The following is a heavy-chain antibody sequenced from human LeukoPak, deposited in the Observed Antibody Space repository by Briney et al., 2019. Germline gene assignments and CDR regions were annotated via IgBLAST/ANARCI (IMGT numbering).Heavy chain of an antibody. V-gene: IGHV4-39*07. J-gene: IGHJ5*02. CDR2: IYYSGST. D-gene: IGHD4-23*01. CDR1: GGSISSSSYY. CDR3: ARALLYGGNSVLNWFDP. Sequence: SETLSLSCTVSGGSISSSSYYWGWIRQPPGKGLEWIGSIYYSGSTYYNPSLKSRVTISVDTSKNQFSLKLSSVTAADTAVYYCARALLYGGNSVLNWFDPWGQGTLDPVSS.